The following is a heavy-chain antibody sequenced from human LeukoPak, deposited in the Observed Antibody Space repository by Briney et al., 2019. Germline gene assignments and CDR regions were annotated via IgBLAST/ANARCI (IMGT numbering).Heavy chain of an antibody. J-gene: IGHJ6*03. CDR1: GHPFTTFD. CDR3: ARVAGRYSYYVDV. CDR2: MNPFGGNT. D-gene: IGHD3-9*01. Sequence: ASVKLSCKASGHPFTTFDIHWVRRNTGQGLEWMGWMNPFGGNTGLAHRCQGRVTMTRNTSIATAYLELSSLRSEDTAIYYCARVAGRYSYYVDVWGTRTTVTVS. V-gene: IGHV1-8*01.